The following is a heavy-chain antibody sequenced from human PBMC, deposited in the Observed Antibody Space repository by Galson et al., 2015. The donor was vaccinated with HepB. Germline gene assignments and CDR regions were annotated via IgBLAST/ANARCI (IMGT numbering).Heavy chain of an antibody. CDR2: IWYDGSDK. D-gene: IGHD4-17*01. CDR1: GFTFGSYG. CDR3: ARDSPDYGDYIDY. Sequence: SLRLSCAASGFTFGSYGMHWVRQAPGKGLEWVAIIWYDGSDKYYADSVKGRFTISRDNSKSTLYLQMNSLRAEDTAVYYCARDSPDYGDYIDYWGQGTLVTVSS. J-gene: IGHJ4*02. V-gene: IGHV3-33*01.